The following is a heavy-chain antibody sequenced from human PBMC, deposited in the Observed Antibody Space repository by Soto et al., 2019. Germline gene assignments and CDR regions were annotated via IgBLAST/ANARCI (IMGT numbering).Heavy chain of an antibody. CDR3: ARSQVVIGAVAGTRY. V-gene: IGHV3-23*01. J-gene: IGHJ4*02. CDR2: ILGSGGST. D-gene: IGHD6-19*01. CDR1: GFTFSTYA. Sequence: PGGSLRLSCAASGFTFSTYAMSWVRQAPGRGLGWVSAILGSGGSTYYADSVKGRFTISRDNSKNTLYLQMNSLRAEDTAVYYCARSQVVIGAVAGTRYWGPGTLVTVSS.